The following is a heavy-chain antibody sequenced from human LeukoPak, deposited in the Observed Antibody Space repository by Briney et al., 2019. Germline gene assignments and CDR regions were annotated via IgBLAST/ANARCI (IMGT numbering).Heavy chain of an antibody. D-gene: IGHD3-3*01. J-gene: IGHJ5*02. V-gene: IGHV4-59*01. Sequence: SETLSLTCTVSGGSISIYYWSWIRQPPGKGPEWIGYIYYSGSTNYNPSLKSRVTISVDTSKNQFSLKLSSVTAADTAVYYCARSSLRFLEWTRFDPWGQGTLVTVSS. CDR3: ARSSLRFLEWTRFDP. CDR1: GGSISIYY. CDR2: IYYSGST.